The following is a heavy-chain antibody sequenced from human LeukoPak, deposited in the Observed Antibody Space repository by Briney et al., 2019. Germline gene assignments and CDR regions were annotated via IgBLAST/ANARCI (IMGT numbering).Heavy chain of an antibody. V-gene: IGHV5-51*01. D-gene: IGHD3-3*01. CDR3: ARGSRSKYDFWSGYYSDYYYGMDV. CDR2: IYPGDSDT. CDR1: GYIFTSYW. Sequence: GESLKISCKGSGYIFTSYWIGWVRQLPGKGLEWMGIIYPGDSDTRYSPSFQGQVTISADKSISTAYLQWSSLKASDTAMYYCARGSRSKYDFWSGYYSDYYYGMDVWGQGTTVTVSS. J-gene: IGHJ6*02.